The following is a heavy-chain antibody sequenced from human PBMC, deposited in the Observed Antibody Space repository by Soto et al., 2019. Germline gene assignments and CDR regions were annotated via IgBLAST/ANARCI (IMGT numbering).Heavy chain of an antibody. CDR1: GFTFSSYS. CDR2: ISSSSSYI. CDR3: ARDNELSMVRGVIRYYYMDV. Sequence: GGSLRLSCAASGFTFSSYSMNWVRQAPGKGLERVSSISSSSSYIYYADSVKGRFTISRDNAKNSLYLQMNSLGAEDTAVYYCARDNELSMVRGVIRYYYMDVWGKGTTVTVSS. V-gene: IGHV3-21*01. D-gene: IGHD3-10*01. J-gene: IGHJ6*03.